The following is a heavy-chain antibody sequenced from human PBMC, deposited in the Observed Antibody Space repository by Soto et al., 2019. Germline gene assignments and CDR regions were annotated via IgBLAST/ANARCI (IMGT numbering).Heavy chain of an antibody. CDR2: IYYSGST. J-gene: IGHJ5*02. D-gene: IGHD3-22*01. CDR1: GGSICSYY. V-gene: IGHV4-59*01. Sequence: PSETLSLTCPVSGGSICSYYWSWIRQPPGKGLEWIGYIYYSGSTNYNPSLQSRVTISVDTSKNQFSLKLSSVTAADTAVYYCARAGDSSAWFDPWGQGTLVTVSS. CDR3: ARAGDSSAWFDP.